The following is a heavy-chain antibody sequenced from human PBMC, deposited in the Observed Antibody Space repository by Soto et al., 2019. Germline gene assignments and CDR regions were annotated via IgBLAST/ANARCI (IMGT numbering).Heavy chain of an antibody. CDR1: GGSFSGYY. V-gene: IGHV4-34*01. D-gene: IGHD2-21*01. CDR3: ARGSKHIVVTDAFDI. Sequence: KPSETLSLTCAVYGGSFSGYYWSWIRQPPGKGLEWIEEINHSGSTNYNPSLKSRVTISVDTSKNQFSLKLSSVTAADTAVYYCARGSKHIVVTDAFDIWGQGTMVTVSS. J-gene: IGHJ3*02. CDR2: INHSGST.